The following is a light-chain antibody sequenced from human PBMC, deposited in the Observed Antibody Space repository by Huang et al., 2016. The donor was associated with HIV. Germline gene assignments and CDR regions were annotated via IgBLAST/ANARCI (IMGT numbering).Light chain of an antibody. CDR1: QSVSSY. Sequence: EIVLTQSPATLSLSPGERATLPCRASQSVSSYLAWYQQKPGQAPRRLIYDASNRATGIPARFSGSGSGTDFTLTISSLEPEDFAVYYCQQRSNWPSWTFGQGTKVEIK. CDR3: QQRSNWPSWT. V-gene: IGKV3-11*01. CDR2: DAS. J-gene: IGKJ1*01.